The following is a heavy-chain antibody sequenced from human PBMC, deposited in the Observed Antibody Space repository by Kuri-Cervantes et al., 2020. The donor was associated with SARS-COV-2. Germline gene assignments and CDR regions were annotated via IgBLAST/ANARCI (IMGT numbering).Heavy chain of an antibody. J-gene: IGHJ1*01. CDR1: GFTFSSYG. CDR2: IRYEGSNK. V-gene: IGHV3-30*02. D-gene: IGHD2-2*02. CDR3: ANNGPKGYCSSTSCYIGGFQH. Sequence: GGSLRLSCAASGFTFSSYGMHWVRQAPGKGLEWVAFIRYEGSNKYYADSVKGRFTISRDNSKNTLYLQMNSLRAEDTAVYYCANNGPKGYCSSTSCYIGGFQHWGQGTLVTVSS.